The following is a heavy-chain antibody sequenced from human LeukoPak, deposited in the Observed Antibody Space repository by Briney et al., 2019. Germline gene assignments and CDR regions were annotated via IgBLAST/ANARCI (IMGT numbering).Heavy chain of an antibody. CDR3: ARADTCYVACDM. D-gene: IGHD3-9*01. J-gene: IGHJ3*02. CDR1: GYTFIVCY. CDR2: INPNSGGT. Sequence: RASVKVCCTASGYTFIVCYRHMMRQAPGEGLEWMGWINPNSGGTNYAQKFQGRVTMTRDTSISTAYMELSRLRSDDTAVYYCARADTCYVACDMWRRGTMVTVSS. V-gene: IGHV1-2*02.